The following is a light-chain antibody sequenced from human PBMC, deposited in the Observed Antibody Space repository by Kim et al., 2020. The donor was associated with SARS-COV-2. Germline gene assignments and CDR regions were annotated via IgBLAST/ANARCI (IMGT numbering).Light chain of an antibody. CDR1: SGHSTYA. CDR2: VDSDGSH. CDR3: QTWDTGIRV. J-gene: IGLJ3*02. V-gene: IGLV4-69*01. Sequence: ASVKLTCTLSSGHSTYAIAWHQQQPEKGHRYLMKVDSDGSHNKGDGIPDRFSGSSSGAERYLTISSLQSEDEADYYCQTWDTGIRVFGGGTKVTVL.